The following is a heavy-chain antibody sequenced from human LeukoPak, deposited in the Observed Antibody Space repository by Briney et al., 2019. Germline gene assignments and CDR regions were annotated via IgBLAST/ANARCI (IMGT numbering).Heavy chain of an antibody. Sequence: GGSLRLSCAASGFTFRSYAMSWVRQAPGKGLEWVSAISGSGGSTYYADSVKGRFTISRDNSKNTLYLQMNSLRAEDTAVYYCAKAPNSGYDPAEYYFDYWGQGTLVTVSS. CDR2: ISGSGGST. V-gene: IGHV3-23*01. D-gene: IGHD5-12*01. CDR1: GFTFRSYA. J-gene: IGHJ4*02. CDR3: AKAPNSGYDPAEYYFDY.